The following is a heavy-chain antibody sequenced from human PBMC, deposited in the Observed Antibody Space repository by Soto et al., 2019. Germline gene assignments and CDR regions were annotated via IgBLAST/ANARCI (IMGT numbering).Heavy chain of an antibody. J-gene: IGHJ4*02. CDR2: IYHRGTT. CDR1: GGSISSYY. CDR3: ARDAPTENYLDY. V-gene: IGHV4-59*01. Sequence: QVQLQESGPGLVKPSETLSLTCTVSGGSISSYYWSWIRQPPGKGLEWIGSIYHRGTTNYNPSLKSRVTISGDTSKNQVSLKLSSVTAADTAVYYCARDAPTENYLDYWGQGTLVTVSS. D-gene: IGHD4-17*01.